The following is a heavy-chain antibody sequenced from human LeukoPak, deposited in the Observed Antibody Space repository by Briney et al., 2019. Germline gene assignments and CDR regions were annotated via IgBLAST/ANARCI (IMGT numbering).Heavy chain of an antibody. CDR1: GDSIRNNY. D-gene: IGHD6-19*01. Sequence: SETLSLTCTVSGDSIRNNYWSWIRQPPGKGLEWIGYIYDSGSTNYTNYNPSLKSRVTISADTSKNQFSLKVTSVTAADTAVYYCARVSAVAGTRLFDYWGQGTLVTVSS. CDR2: IYDSGSTNYT. J-gene: IGHJ4*02. V-gene: IGHV4-59*01. CDR3: ARVSAVAGTRLFDY.